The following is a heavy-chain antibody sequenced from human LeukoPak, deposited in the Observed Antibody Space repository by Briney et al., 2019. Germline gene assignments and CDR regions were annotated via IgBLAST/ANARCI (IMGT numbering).Heavy chain of an antibody. V-gene: IGHV3-9*01. J-gene: IGHJ4*02. CDR3: AKCRSGWYSTDFDY. CDR1: GFTFDDYA. CDR2: ISWNSGSI. D-gene: IGHD6-19*01. Sequence: GGSLRLSCAASGFTFDDYAMHWVRQAPGKGLEWVSGISWNSGSIVYADSVKGRFTISRDNAKNSLYLQVNSLRAEDTALYYCAKCRSGWYSTDFDYWGQGTLVTVSS.